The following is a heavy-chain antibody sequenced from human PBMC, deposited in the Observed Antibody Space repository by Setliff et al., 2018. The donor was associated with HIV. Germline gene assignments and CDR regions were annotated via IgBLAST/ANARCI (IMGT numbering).Heavy chain of an antibody. Sequence: PGGSLRLSCEASGFTVSSSYMAWVRQAPGKGLEWVSTIYSDGSTYHRDSAKGRFTISRDSSKNTLYLQMDSLRVDDTAVYYCVKDVSWAASWGQGTLVTVSS. CDR3: VKDVSWAAS. V-gene: IGHV3-66*02. CDR2: IYSDGST. J-gene: IGHJ5*02. D-gene: IGHD2-15*01. CDR1: GFTVSSSY.